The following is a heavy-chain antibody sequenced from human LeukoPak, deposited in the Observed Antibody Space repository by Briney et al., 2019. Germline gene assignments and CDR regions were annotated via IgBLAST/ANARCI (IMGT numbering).Heavy chain of an antibody. J-gene: IGHJ5*02. CDR1: GYTFTSYG. Sequence: ASVKVSCKASGYTFTSYGISWVRQAPGQGLEWMGWISAYNGNTNYVQKLRGRVTMTTDTPTSTAYMQLRSLRSDNTAVYYCARDREEFNCGGDCYSSGWFDPWGQGTLVTVSS. V-gene: IGHV1-18*01. D-gene: IGHD2-21*01. CDR2: ISAYNGNT. CDR3: ARDREEFNCGGDCYSSGWFDP.